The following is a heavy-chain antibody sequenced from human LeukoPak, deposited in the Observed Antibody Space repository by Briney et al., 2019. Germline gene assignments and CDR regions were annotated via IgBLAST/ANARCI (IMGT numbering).Heavy chain of an antibody. Sequence: GASVEVSCKASGYTFTGYYMHWVRQAPGQGLEWMGWINPTSGGTHYAQRFQGRVTMTRDTSISTAYMELSRLTSDDTAVYYCAREGIAEPDTNWFDPWGQGTLVTVSS. D-gene: IGHD6-13*01. CDR2: INPTSGGT. J-gene: IGHJ5*02. CDR3: AREGIAEPDTNWFDP. CDR1: GYTFTGYY. V-gene: IGHV1-2*02.